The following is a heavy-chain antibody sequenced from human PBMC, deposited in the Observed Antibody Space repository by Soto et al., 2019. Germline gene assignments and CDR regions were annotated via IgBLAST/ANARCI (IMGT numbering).Heavy chain of an antibody. CDR1: GFTFSSYA. J-gene: IGHJ6*02. CDR2: ISYDGSNK. D-gene: IGHD1-26*01. V-gene: IGHV3-30-3*01. Sequence: PGGSLRLSCAASGFTFSSYAMHWVRQAPGKGLEWVAVISYDGSNKYYADSVKGRFTISRDNSKNTLYLQMNSLRAEDTAVYYCAREWELQYYYGMDVWGQGTTVTVSS. CDR3: AREWELQYYYGMDV.